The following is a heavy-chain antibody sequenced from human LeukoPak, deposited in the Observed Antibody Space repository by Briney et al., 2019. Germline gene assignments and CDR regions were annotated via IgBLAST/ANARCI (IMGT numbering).Heavy chain of an antibody. J-gene: IGHJ4*02. CDR1: GFTFSSNY. CDR3: ARVTGLQLVQGLDY. D-gene: IGHD6-13*01. V-gene: IGHV3-53*01. Sequence: GGSLRLSCAASGFTFSSNYMNWVRQAPGKGLEWVSVIYAGDSTYYADSVKGRFTISRDNAKNSLYLQMNSLRAEDTAVYYCARVTGLQLVQGLDYWGQGTLVTVSS. CDR2: IYAGDST.